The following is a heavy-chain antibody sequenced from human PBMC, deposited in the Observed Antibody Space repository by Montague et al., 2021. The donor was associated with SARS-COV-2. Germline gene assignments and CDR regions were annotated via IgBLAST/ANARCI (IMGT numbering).Heavy chain of an antibody. V-gene: IGHV4-31*03. CDR1: GNSVNTGGYY. CDR3: ARAVVTYYNFWCGYSRVPDANWFDP. D-gene: IGHD3-3*01. CDR2: IYYSGTT. J-gene: IGHJ5*02. Sequence: TLSLTCTVSGNSVNTGGYYWSWIRQLPGKGLEWIGYIYYSGTTSYNPSLQSRLIISVDTSKNQFSLSLTSVTAADTAVYYCARAVVTYYNFWCGYSRVPDANWFDPWGQGTLVTVSS.